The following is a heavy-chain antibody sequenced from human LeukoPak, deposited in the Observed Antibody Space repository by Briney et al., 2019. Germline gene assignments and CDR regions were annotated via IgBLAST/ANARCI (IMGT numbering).Heavy chain of an antibody. CDR1: GFTFSSYA. V-gene: IGHV3-30*04. Sequence: QSGGSLRLSCAASGFTFSSYAMHWVRQAPGKGLEWVAVISYDGSNKYYADSVKGRFTISRDNSKNTLYLQMNSLRAEDTALYYCARWGGVGDSSGYYYYYYYMDVWGKGTTVTVSS. J-gene: IGHJ6*03. D-gene: IGHD3-22*01. CDR2: ISYDGSNK. CDR3: ARWGGVGDSSGYYYYYYYMDV.